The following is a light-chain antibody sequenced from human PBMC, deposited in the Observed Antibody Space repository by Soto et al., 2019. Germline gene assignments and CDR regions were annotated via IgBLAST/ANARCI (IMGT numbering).Light chain of an antibody. CDR3: QSYDNILSGPL. V-gene: IGLV1-40*01. CDR2: KNN. CDR1: SSNIGAGYD. Sequence: QSVLTQTPSVSGAPGQKITMSCTGSSSNIGAGYDVHWYQQVPGAAPRLLMYKNNNRPSGVPDRFSGSKSATSASLAITGLRAEDEGDYYCQSYDNILSGPLFGGGTQLTVL. J-gene: IGLJ3*02.